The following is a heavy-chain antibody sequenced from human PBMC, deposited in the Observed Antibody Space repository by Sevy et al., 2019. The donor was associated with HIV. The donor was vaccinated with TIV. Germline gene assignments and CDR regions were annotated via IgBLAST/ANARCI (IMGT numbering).Heavy chain of an antibody. CDR1: GFTVSGNY. Sequence: GGSLRLSCEASGFTVSGNYMAWVRLAPGKGLEWVSLIDSGGSTYYADSVKGRFTISRDNAKNTLYLQMNPLRAEDTAVYFRASDRYYDASGYYYYYYGMDVWGQGTTVTVSS. CDR2: IDSGGST. V-gene: IGHV3-66*01. CDR3: ASDRYYDASGYYYYYYGMDV. J-gene: IGHJ6*02. D-gene: IGHD3-22*01.